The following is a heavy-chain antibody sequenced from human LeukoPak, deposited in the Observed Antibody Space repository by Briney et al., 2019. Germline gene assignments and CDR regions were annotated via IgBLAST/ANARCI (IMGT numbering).Heavy chain of an antibody. J-gene: IGHJ5*02. CDR2: IYPGDSDT. CDR3: ARILRYCTRGSCQSWFDP. CDR1: GYSFTSYW. V-gene: IGHV5-51*01. D-gene: IGHD2-15*01. Sequence: GEPLKISCNGSGYSFTSYWIAWVRQMPGKGLEWMGNIYPGDSDTRYSPSSQGQVTMSADKSISTAYLQWSSLQASDTAVYYCARILRYCTRGSCQSWFDPWGQGTLVTVS.